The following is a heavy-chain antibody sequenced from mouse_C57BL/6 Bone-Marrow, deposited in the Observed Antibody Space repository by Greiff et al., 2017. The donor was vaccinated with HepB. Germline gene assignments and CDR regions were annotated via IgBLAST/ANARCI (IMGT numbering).Heavy chain of an antibody. CDR1: GYSFTDYN. CDR2: INPNYGTT. J-gene: IGHJ2*01. D-gene: IGHD1-1*01. CDR3: AREGYYGSSYVDYFDY. V-gene: IGHV1-39*01. Sequence: VQLKESGPELVKPGASVKISCKASGYSFTDYNMNWVKQSNGKSLEWIGVINPNYGTTSYNQKFKGKATLTVDQSSSTAYMQLNSLTSEDSAVYYCAREGYYGSSYVDYFDYWGQGTTLTVSS.